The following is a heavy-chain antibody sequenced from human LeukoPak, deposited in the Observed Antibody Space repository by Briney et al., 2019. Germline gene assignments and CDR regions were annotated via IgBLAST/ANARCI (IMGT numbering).Heavy chain of an antibody. V-gene: IGHV3-21*04. CDR3: ARGETTVEINFDY. CDR2: ISSNSSYI. J-gene: IGHJ4*02. Sequence: PGGSLRLSCAASGFTFSSYSMNWVRQAPGKGLEWVSSISSNSSYIYYADSVKGRFTISRDNAKNSLYLQMNSLRAEDTAVYYCARGETTVEINFDYWGQGTLVTVSS. D-gene: IGHD4-23*01. CDR1: GFTFSSYS.